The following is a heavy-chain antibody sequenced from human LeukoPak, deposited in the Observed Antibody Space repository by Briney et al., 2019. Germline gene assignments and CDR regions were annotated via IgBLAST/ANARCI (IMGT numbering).Heavy chain of an antibody. Sequence: SETLSLTCTVSGGSISSNIYYWGWIRQPPGKGLEWIGSIYYSGSAYYNPSLKSRVTISVDASRNQFSLRLSSLTAADTAMYFCAKSLYDYRSGTYFRPFDYWGQGTLVTVSS. CDR1: GGSISSNIYY. V-gene: IGHV4-39*01. CDR2: IYYSGSA. J-gene: IGHJ4*02. CDR3: AKSLYDYRSGTYFRPFDY. D-gene: IGHD3-10*01.